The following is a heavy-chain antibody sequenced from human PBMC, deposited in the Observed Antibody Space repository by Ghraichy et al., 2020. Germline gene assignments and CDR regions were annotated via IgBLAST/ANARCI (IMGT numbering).Heavy chain of an antibody. V-gene: IGHV4-59*01. Sequence: SETLSLTCTVSGGSISSYYWSWIRQPPGKGLEWIGYIYYSESTNYNPSLKSRVTISVDTSKNQFSLKLSSVTAADTAVYYCARGIAARPNWFDPWGQGTLVTVSS. CDR2: IYYSEST. CDR3: ARGIAARPNWFDP. D-gene: IGHD6-6*01. CDR1: GGSISSYY. J-gene: IGHJ5*02.